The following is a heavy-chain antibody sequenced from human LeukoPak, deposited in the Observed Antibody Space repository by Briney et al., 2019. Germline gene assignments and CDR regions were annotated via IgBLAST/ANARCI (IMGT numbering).Heavy chain of an antibody. Sequence: ASVKVSCKASGYTFTNYGISWVRQAPGQGLEWMGWINPNSGGTNYAQKFQGRVTMTRDTSIGTAYMELSRLRSDDTAVYYCARDRYSGYDWWGQGTLVTVSS. V-gene: IGHV1-2*02. CDR3: ARDRYSGYDW. CDR1: GYTFTNYG. J-gene: IGHJ4*02. D-gene: IGHD5-12*01. CDR2: INPNSGGT.